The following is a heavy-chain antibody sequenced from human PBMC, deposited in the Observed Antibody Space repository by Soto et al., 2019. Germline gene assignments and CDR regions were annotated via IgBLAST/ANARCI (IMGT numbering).Heavy chain of an antibody. D-gene: IGHD3-3*01. CDR2: ISYDGSNK. V-gene: IGHV3-30-3*01. Sequence: GGSLRLSCAASGFTFSSYAMHWVRQAPGKGLEWVAVISYDGSNKYYADSVKGRFTISRDNSKNTQYLQMNSLRAEDTAVSYCASPQGVVIINYYYYGMDVWGQGTTVTVSS. CDR3: ASPQGVVIINYYYYGMDV. J-gene: IGHJ6*02. CDR1: GFTFSSYA.